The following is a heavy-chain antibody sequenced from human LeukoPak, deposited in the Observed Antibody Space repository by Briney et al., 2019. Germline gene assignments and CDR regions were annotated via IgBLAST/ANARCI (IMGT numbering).Heavy chain of an antibody. CDR1: GFTFSSYA. CDR2: ISGSGGST. J-gene: IGHJ5*02. V-gene: IGHV3-23*01. Sequence: GGSLRLSCAASGFTFSSYAMSWVRQAPGKGLEWVSGISGSGGSTYSADSVKGRFTISRDSSKNTLFLQMNSLRAEDTAVYYRAKDFRWLPGWFDPXXQGXLXTVXS. D-gene: IGHD4-23*01. CDR3: AKDFRWLPGWFDP.